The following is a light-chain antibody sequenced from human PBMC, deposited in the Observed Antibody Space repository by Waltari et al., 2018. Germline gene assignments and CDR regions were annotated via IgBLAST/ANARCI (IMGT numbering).Light chain of an antibody. J-gene: IGKJ4*01. CDR3: QQYDNLPLT. CDR2: DAS. CDR1: QDISHF. Sequence: DTQMTQSPSSLSASVGDRVTITCQARQDISHFLNWYQQKPGTAPKLLITDASTLQTGVPSRFSGNRSGTQFAFTVNGLQSEDVATYFCQQYDNLPLTFGGGSKV. V-gene: IGKV1-33*01.